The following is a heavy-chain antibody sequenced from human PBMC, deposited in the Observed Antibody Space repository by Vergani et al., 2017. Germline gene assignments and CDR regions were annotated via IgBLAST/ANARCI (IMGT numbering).Heavy chain of an antibody. Sequence: QVQLQESGPGLVKPSQTLSLTCTVSGGSISSGSYYWSWIRQPAGKGLEWIGRIYTSGSTNYNPSLKSRVTISVDTSKNQFSLKLSSVTAADTAVYYCARWTDSSGWYGDAVDIWGQGTMVTVSS. CDR1: GGSISSGSYY. CDR3: ARWTDSSGWYGDAVDI. J-gene: IGHJ3*02. D-gene: IGHD6-19*01. V-gene: IGHV4-61*02. CDR2: IYTSGST.